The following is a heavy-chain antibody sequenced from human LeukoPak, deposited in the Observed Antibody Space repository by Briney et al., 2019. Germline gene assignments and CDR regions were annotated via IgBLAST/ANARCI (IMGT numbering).Heavy chain of an antibody. D-gene: IGHD4-23*01. J-gene: IGHJ6*02. CDR1: GGSFSEYY. V-gene: IGHV4-34*01. CDR2: INHSGST. CDR3: ARTVTPYYYYGMDV. Sequence: SETLSLTCAVYGGSFSEYYWSWIRQPPGKGLEWIGEINHSGSTNYNPSLKSRVTISVDTSKNQFSLKLSSVTAADTAVYYCARTVTPYYYYGMDVWGQGTTVTVSS.